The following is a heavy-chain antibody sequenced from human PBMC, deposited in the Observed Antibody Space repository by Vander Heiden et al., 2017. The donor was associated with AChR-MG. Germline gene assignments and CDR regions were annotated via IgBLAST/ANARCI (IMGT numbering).Heavy chain of an antibody. CDR1: GGSISSSSYY. V-gene: IGHV4-39*01. J-gene: IGHJ6*04. D-gene: IGHD5-18*01. Sequence: QLQLQESGPGLVKPSETLSLTCTVSGGSISSSSYYWGWIRQPPGKGLEWIGSIYYSGSTYYNPSLKSRVTISVDTSKNQFSLKLSSVTAADTAVYYCAGFRGYRSGMDVWGKGTTVTVSS. CDR3: AGFRGYRSGMDV. CDR2: IYYSGST.